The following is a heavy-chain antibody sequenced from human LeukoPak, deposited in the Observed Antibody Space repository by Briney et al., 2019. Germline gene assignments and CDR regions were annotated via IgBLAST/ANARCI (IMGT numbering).Heavy chain of an antibody. CDR3: TTALTMVYLYWYFDL. D-gene: IGHD3-10*01. CDR1: GFTFNNAW. Sequence: KSGGSLRLSCAASGFTFNNAWMSWVRQAPGKGLEWVGRIKSKTDGGTTDYAAPVKGRFTISRDDSKNTLYLQMNSLKTEDTAVYYCTTALTMVYLYWYFDLWGRGTLVTVSS. J-gene: IGHJ2*01. V-gene: IGHV3-15*01. CDR2: IKSKTDGGTT.